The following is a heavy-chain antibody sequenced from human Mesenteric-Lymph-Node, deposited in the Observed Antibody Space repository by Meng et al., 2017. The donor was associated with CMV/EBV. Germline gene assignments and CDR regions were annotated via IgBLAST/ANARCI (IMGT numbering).Heavy chain of an antibody. J-gene: IGHJ4*02. Sequence: GSISSSNWWSWVRQPPGKGLEWIGEIYHSGSTNYTPSLKSRVTISVDKSKNQFSLKLSSVTAADTAVYYCAREKAIGYSSSWGLFDYWGQGTLVTVSS. CDR1: GSISSSNW. V-gene: IGHV4-4*02. D-gene: IGHD6-13*01. CDR2: IYHSGST. CDR3: AREKAIGYSSSWGLFDY.